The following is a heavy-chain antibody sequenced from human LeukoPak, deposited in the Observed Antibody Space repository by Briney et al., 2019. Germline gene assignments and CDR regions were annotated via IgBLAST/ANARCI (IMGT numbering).Heavy chain of an antibody. J-gene: IGHJ4*02. CDR1: GYTFTSYY. D-gene: IGHD3-22*01. CDR2: INPSGGST. Sequence: ASVKVSCKASGYTFTSYYMHWVRQAPGQGLEWMGIINPSGGSTSYAQKFQGGVTMTRDTSTSTVYMELGSLRSEDTAVYYCARAEADYYDSSGYPDYWGQGTLVTVSS. V-gene: IGHV1-46*01. CDR3: ARAEADYYDSSGYPDY.